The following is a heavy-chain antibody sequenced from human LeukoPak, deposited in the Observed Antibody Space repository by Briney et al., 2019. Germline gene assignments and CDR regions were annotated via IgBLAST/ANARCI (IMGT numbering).Heavy chain of an antibody. V-gene: IGHV3-15*01. CDR3: TTGPGGSRFDY. CDR1: GFTFSNAW. Sequence: PGGSLRLSCAASGFTFSNAWMSWVRQAPGKGLEWVGRIRSKTDGGTTDYAAPVKGRFTISRDDSKNTLYLQMNSLKTEDTAVYYCTTGPGGSRFDYWGQGTLVTVSS. D-gene: IGHD6-13*01. CDR2: IRSKTDGGTT. J-gene: IGHJ4*02.